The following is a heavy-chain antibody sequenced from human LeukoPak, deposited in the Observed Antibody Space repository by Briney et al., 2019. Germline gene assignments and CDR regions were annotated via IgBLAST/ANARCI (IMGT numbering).Heavy chain of an antibody. V-gene: IGHV3-74*01. D-gene: IGHD6-6*01. CDR2: ISTDGRST. J-gene: IGHJ3*02. CDR1: GFTFSSYW. CDR3: VREYSSSSGRAFDI. Sequence: GGSLRISCAASGFTFSSYWMHWVRQAPGKGLVWVSRISTDGRSTNSADSVKGRFTISRDNAKNTLYLQMNSLRAEDTAVYYCVREYSSSSGRAFDIWGQGTMVTVSP.